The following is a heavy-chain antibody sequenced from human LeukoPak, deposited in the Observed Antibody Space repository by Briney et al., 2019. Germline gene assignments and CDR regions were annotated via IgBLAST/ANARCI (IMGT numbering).Heavy chain of an antibody. J-gene: IGHJ4*02. CDR3: ARAVITFGGVIAKGFDY. D-gene: IGHD3-16*02. V-gene: IGHV4-59*01. Sequence: SETLSLTCTVSGGSFSSYYWSWIRQPPGKGLEWVGYIYYSGSTEYNPSLRRRVTISVETSKNQFSLRLRSGAAPDTAVYYCARAVITFGGVIAKGFDYWGQGTLVTVSS. CDR2: IYYSGST. CDR1: GGSFSSYY.